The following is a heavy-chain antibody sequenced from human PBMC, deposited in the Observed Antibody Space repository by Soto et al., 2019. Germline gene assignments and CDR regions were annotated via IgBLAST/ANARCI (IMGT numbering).Heavy chain of an antibody. CDR2: IWYDGSNK. Sequence: QVQLVESGGGVVQPGRSLRLSCAASGFTFSSYGMHWVRQAPGKGLEWVAVIWYDGSNKHYADSVKGRFTISRDNSKNTLYLQMNSLRAEDTAVYYCARAYSSGWYEDAFDIWGQGTMVTVSS. V-gene: IGHV3-33*01. CDR3: ARAYSSGWYEDAFDI. J-gene: IGHJ3*02. D-gene: IGHD6-19*01. CDR1: GFTFSSYG.